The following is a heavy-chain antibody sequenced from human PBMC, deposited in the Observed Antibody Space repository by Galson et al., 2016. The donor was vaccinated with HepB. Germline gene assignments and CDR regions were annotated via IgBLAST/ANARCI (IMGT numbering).Heavy chain of an antibody. CDR1: GFTFSSYS. Sequence: SLRLSCAASGFTFSSYSMSWVRQAPGKGLEWVSSISSSSTYIYYADSVKGRFTISRDNAKYSLYLQMNSLRAEDAAIYYCARAAVAAIKQPFDPWGQGALVTVSS. CDR3: ARAAVAAIKQPFDP. D-gene: IGHD1-26*01. CDR2: ISSSSTYI. J-gene: IGHJ5*02. V-gene: IGHV3-21*06.